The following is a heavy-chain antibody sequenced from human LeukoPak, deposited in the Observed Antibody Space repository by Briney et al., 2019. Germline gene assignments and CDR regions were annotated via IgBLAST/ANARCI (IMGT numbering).Heavy chain of an antibody. CDR3: AKGLKFYYYYGMDV. J-gene: IGHJ6*02. CDR1: GVTFSSDG. Sequence: PGGSLRLSCAASGVTFSSDGMHWVRQAPGKGLEWVAVISYDGSNKYYADSVKGRFTISRDNSKNTLYLQMNSLRAEDTAVYYCAKGLKFYYYYGMDVWGQGTTVTVSS. CDR2: ISYDGSNK. V-gene: IGHV3-30*18. D-gene: IGHD3-16*01.